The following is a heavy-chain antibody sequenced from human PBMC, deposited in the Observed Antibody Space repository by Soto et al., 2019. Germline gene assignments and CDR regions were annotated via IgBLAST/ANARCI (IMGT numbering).Heavy chain of an antibody. CDR3: ARYSSSWTNWFDP. D-gene: IGHD6-13*01. J-gene: IGHJ5*02. CDR1: GYTFTGYY. Sequence: AASVKVSCKASGYTFTGYYMHWVRQAPGQGLEWMGWINPNSGGTNYAQKFQGRVTMTRDTSISTAYMELSRLRSDDTAVYYCARYSSSWTNWFDPWGQGTLVTVSS. V-gene: IGHV1-2*02. CDR2: INPNSGGT.